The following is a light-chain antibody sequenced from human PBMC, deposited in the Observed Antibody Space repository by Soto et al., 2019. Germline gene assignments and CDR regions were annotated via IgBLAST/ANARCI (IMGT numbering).Light chain of an antibody. CDR1: SSDVGFYNF. J-gene: IGLJ2*01. CDR2: DVN. Sequence: QSVLTQPASVSGSPGQSITISCTGTSSDVGFYNFVSWYQQHPGKAPKLMIYDVNYRPSGVSPRFSGSKSGSTATLTISGLQAEDEADYFCSSYTTTTTAVFGGGTKLTVL. V-gene: IGLV2-14*01. CDR3: SSYTTTTTAV.